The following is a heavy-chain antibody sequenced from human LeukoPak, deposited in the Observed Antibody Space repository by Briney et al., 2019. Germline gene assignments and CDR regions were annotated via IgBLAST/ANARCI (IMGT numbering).Heavy chain of an antibody. CDR2: ISTYNADT. CDR3: ATVPITAPSATFDY. J-gene: IGHJ4*02. Sequence: ASVKVSCKASGYTFTSYGISWVRQAPGQGLEWMGWISTYNADTDYAQKFQGRVTMTTETSTSTAYMELRSLRSDDTAVYYCATVPITAPSATFDYWGQGTLVTVSS. CDR1: GYTFTSYG. D-gene: IGHD1-14*01. V-gene: IGHV1-18*01.